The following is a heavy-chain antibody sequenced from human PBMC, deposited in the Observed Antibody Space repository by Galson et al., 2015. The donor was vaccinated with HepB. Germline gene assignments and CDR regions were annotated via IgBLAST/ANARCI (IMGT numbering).Heavy chain of an antibody. CDR3: ARDDGNLGYCSGGSCYSEYFQH. Sequence: SLRLSCAASGFTFSSYSMNWVRQAPGKGLEWVSSISSSSSYIYYADSVKGRFTISRDNAKNSLYLQMNSLRAEDTAVYYCARDDGNLGYCSGGSCYSEYFQHWGQGTLVTVSS. D-gene: IGHD2-15*01. V-gene: IGHV3-21*01. CDR2: ISSSSSYI. CDR1: GFTFSSYS. J-gene: IGHJ1*01.